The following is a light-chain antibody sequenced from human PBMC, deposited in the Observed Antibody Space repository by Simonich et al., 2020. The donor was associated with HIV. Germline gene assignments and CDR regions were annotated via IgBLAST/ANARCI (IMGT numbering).Light chain of an antibody. J-gene: IGKJ4*01. CDR1: QSVSSN. V-gene: IGKV3-15*01. CDR3: QQRSNWPLT. CDR2: GAS. Sequence: EIVMTQSPATLSVSPGERATLSCRASQSVSSNLAWYQQKPGQAPRLLIYGASTRATGIPARFSGSGSGTDFTLIISSLEPEDFAVYYCQQRSNWPLTFGGGTKVEIK.